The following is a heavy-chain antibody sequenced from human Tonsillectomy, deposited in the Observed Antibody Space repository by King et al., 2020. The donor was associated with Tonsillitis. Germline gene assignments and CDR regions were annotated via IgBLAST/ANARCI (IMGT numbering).Heavy chain of an antibody. CDR1: GGSISSYY. Sequence: QLQESGPGLVKPSETLSLTCTVSGGSISSYYWSWIRQPPGKGLEWIGYIYYSGSTNYNPSLKSRVTISVDTSKNQSSLKLSSVTAADTAVYYCARSETYYDFWSGYYTGNWFDPWGQGTLVTVSS. D-gene: IGHD3-3*01. J-gene: IGHJ5*02. V-gene: IGHV4-59*01. CDR3: ARSETYYDFWSGYYTGNWFDP. CDR2: IYYSGST.